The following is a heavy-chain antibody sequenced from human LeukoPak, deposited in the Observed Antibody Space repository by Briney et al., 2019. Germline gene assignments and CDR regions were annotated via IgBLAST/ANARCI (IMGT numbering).Heavy chain of an antibody. CDR2: IRYYGSNK. V-gene: IGHV3-30*02. CDR1: GFTFSSYG. D-gene: IGHD3-10*01. Sequence: GGSLRLSCAASGFTFSSYGMHWVRQAPGKGLEWVAFIRYYGSNKYYADSVKGRFSISRDNAKNSLYLHLNSLRAGDTAVYYCAREMSGSGKNYWGQGTLVAVSS. J-gene: IGHJ4*02. CDR3: AREMSGSGKNY.